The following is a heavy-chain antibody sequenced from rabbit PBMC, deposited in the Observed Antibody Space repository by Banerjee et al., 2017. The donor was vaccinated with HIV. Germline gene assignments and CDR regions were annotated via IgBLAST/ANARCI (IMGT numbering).Heavy chain of an antibody. V-gene: IGHV1S45*01. CDR1: GFDFSSSYY. J-gene: IGHJ4*01. Sequence: QEQLEEYGGDLVKPEGSLTLTCTASGFDFSSSYYMCWVRQAPGKGLEWIGCISAGSSGTTYYASWAKGRFTISETSSTTVTLQMTSLTAADTATYFCARDLAGVIGWNFNLWGPGTLVTVS. CDR2: ISAGSSGTT. CDR3: ARDLAGVIGWNFNL. D-gene: IGHD4-1*01.